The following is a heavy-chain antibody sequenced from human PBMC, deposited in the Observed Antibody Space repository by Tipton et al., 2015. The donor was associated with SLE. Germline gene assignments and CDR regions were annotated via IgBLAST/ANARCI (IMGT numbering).Heavy chain of an antibody. Sequence: SLRLSCAASGYTFPTYATHWVRQAPGKGLEWVAVISYDGTVKYYADSVKGRFTISRDESQNTMFLQMNSLRADDTAVYYCTDHDRFHIWGQGTTVTVSS. J-gene: IGHJ3*02. CDR2: ISYDGTVK. V-gene: IGHV3-30*04. CDR3: TDHDRFHI. CDR1: GYTFPTYA. D-gene: IGHD3-16*01.